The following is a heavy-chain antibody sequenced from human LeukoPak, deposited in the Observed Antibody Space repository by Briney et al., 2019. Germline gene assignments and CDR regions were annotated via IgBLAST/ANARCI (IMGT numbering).Heavy chain of an antibody. D-gene: IGHD3-16*01. CDR1: GGSISSYY. Sequence: SETLSLTCTVSGGSISSYYWSWIRQPPGKGLEWIGYFYYSGSTNYNPSLKSRVTISVDTSKNQFSLKLSSVTAADTAVYYCARAPGGIFDYWGQGTLVTVSS. J-gene: IGHJ4*02. CDR3: ARAPGGIFDY. V-gene: IGHV4-59*01. CDR2: FYYSGST.